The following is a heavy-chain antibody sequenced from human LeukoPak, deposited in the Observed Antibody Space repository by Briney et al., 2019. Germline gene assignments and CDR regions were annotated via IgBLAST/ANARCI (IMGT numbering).Heavy chain of an antibody. CDR2: IWYDGSNK. J-gene: IGHJ4*02. CDR1: EFTFRSYG. D-gene: IGHD4-17*01. CDR3: AKDRDVTVTYYFDY. Sequence: GRSLRLSXAASEFTFRSYGMHWVRQAPGKGLEWVAVIWYDGSNKYYADSVKGRFTISRDNSKNTLYLQMNSLRAEDTAVYYCAKDRDVTVTYYFDYWGQGTLVTVSS. V-gene: IGHV3-33*06.